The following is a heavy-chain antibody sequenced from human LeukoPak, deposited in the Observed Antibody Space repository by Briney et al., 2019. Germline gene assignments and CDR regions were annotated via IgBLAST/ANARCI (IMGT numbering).Heavy chain of an antibody. J-gene: IGHJ4*02. CDR2: IYHSGST. CDR3: ARLSNYGGNSDY. V-gene: IGHV4-30-2*01. Sequence: PSQTLSLTCAVSGGSISSGGYSLSWIRQPPGTGLEWIGYIYHSGSTYYNPSLKSRVTISVDRSKNQFSLKLSSVTAADTAVYYCARLSNYGGNSDYWGQGTLVTVSS. D-gene: IGHD4-17*01. CDR1: GGSISSGGYS.